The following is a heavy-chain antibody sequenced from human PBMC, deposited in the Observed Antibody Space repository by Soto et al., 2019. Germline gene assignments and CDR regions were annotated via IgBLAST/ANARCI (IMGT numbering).Heavy chain of an antibody. D-gene: IGHD6-19*01. CDR2: IDPRGGGE. J-gene: IGHJ4*02. V-gene: IGHV1-46*03. CDR3: ARGAVHTSGWNLDY. CDR1: GYRFTSQY. Sequence: QVQLVQTGAEVRKPGASVKLSCKTSGYRFTSQYLHWVRQGPGQGLEWMGKIDPRGGGERYAQKFQDRITITPDTSTETVYMELNNLRLEDTAVYYCARGAVHTSGWNLDYWGQGTLVTVSS.